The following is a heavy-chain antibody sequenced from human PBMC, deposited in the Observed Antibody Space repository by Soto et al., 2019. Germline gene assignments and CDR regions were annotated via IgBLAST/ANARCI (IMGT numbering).Heavy chain of an antibody. J-gene: IGHJ4*02. Sequence: QITLKESGPTLVKPTQTLTLTCSYSGFLLRTTGVGVGWIRQPPGKALEWLGIIYWNDDKRYSPSLESRFTLTSDISKSQVVLTMTNMEPVDTATYYCAHTWGLPFDYWGQGTLVIVSS. CDR2: IYWNDDK. V-gene: IGHV2-5*01. CDR1: GFLLRTTGVG. CDR3: AHTWGLPFDY. D-gene: IGHD3-16*01.